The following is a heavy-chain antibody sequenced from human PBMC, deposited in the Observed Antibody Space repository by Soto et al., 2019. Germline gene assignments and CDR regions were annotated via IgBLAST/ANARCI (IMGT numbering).Heavy chain of an antibody. D-gene: IGHD6-6*01. CDR3: ARGGAARHLDY. J-gene: IGHJ4*02. CDR1: GYTFTTYQ. V-gene: IGHV1-46*01. Sequence: ASVKVSCKASGYTFTTYQIHWVRQAPGQGLEGLGTINPSDGSTTYAQKFQGRVPVHTDTSTQTVYMHLRLLTSDDTAVYYCARGGAARHLDYWGQGTPVTVSS. CDR2: INPSDGST.